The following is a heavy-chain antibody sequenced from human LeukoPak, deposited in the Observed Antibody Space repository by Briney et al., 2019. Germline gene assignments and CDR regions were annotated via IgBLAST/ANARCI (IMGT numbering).Heavy chain of an antibody. CDR2: IKSNTDGGTT. CDR3: TTDHTMVRGVIDGYYGMDV. Sequence: GGSLRLSCAASGFTFSNTWMSWVRQAPGKGLEWIGRIKSNTDGGTTDFAAPVKGRLTISRDDLENTLYLQMNSLKIEDAAVYFCTTDHTMVRGVIDGYYGMDVWGQGTTVTLSS. J-gene: IGHJ6*02. V-gene: IGHV3-15*01. D-gene: IGHD3-10*01. CDR1: GFTFSNTW.